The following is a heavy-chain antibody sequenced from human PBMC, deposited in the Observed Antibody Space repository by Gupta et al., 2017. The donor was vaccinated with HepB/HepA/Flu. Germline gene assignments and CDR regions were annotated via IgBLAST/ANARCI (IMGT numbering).Heavy chain of an antibody. CDR3: AKGDGETYGWYYFDY. Sequence: EVQLLESGGGLVQPGGSLRHSGAASGFPFGGYTMNWVRQAPGKGLEWVSSISESGGLTYSIDAVKGRFTTSRYDSQNTLFLEMKTMGAEDTAIYYCAKGDGETYGWYYFDYGGRGTLVTVSS. D-gene: IGHD2-8*02. V-gene: IGHV3-23*01. J-gene: IGHJ4*02. CDR2: ISESGGLT. CDR1: GFPFGGYT.